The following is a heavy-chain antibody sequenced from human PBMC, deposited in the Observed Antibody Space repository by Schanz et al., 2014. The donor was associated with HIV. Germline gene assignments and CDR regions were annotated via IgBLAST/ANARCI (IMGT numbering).Heavy chain of an antibody. J-gene: IGHJ4*02. Sequence: EVQLLDSGGGLVQPGGSLRLSCVASGFTFNNYAMTWVRQAPGKGLEWVSAISGSGGSTYYADSVKGRFTISRDNSKNTLYLQMNSLRAEDTAVYFCARWRSGAPSNWGQGTLVTVSP. CDR1: GFTFNNYA. V-gene: IGHV3-23*01. CDR3: ARWRSGAPSN. D-gene: IGHD3-10*01. CDR2: ISGSGGST.